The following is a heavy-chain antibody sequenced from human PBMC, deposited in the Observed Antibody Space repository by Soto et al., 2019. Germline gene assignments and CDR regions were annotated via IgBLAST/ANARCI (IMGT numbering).Heavy chain of an antibody. Sequence: SXKVSFKASGGTXTSYAIAWVRQAPGQGLEWMGGITPIFGRTNYAQKFQDRLTITADESTNTAYMELRDLTSYDKAVYYCARVPVIVLVPTKHPLGASFDLRGEGALL. V-gene: IGHV1-69*13. D-gene: IGHD2-8*02. CDR3: ARVPVIVLVPTKHPLGASFDL. J-gene: IGHJ5*02. CDR1: GGTXTSYA. CDR2: ITPIFGRT.